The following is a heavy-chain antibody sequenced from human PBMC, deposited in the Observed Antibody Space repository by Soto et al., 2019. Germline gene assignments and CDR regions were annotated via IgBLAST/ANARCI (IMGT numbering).Heavy chain of an antibody. J-gene: IGHJ4*02. V-gene: IGHV3-11*01. Sequence: GGSLRLSCAASGFTFSDYYMSWIRQAPGKGLEWVSYISSSVSTIYYADSVKGRFPIPRDNAKNSLYLQMNSLRAEDTAVYYCARVSSEVVPAAMGFDYWGQGTLVTVSS. CDR2: ISSSVSTI. CDR3: ARVSSEVVPAAMGFDY. CDR1: GFTFSDYY. D-gene: IGHD2-2*01.